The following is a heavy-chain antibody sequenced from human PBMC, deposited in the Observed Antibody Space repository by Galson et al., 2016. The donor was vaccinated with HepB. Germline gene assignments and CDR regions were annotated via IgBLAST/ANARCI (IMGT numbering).Heavy chain of an antibody. CDR1: GFPFSSYW. V-gene: IGHV3-7*03. J-gene: IGHJ4*02. CDR2: IKQDGHEK. Sequence: SLRLSCAASGFPFSSYWLTWVRQAPGKGLEWVASIKQDGHEKSFVDSVKGRFTISRDNSRNTLYLQMNSLRAEDTALYYCAKGDRHACIGVICYPFDCWGQGAPVTVSS. D-gene: IGHD2-15*01. CDR3: AKGDRHACIGVICYPFDC.